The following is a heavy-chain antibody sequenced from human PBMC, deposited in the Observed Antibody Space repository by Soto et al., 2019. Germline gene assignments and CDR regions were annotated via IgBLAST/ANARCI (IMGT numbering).Heavy chain of an antibody. CDR3: TRDMSVGWAPMASDY. Sequence: PGGSLRLSCTASGFTFGDYAMSWLRQAPGKGLEWVGFIRSKAYGGTTEYAASVKGRFTISRDDSKSIAYLQMNSLKTEDTAVYYCTRDMSVGWAPMASDYRGQGPLVTVSS. J-gene: IGHJ4*02. V-gene: IGHV3-49*03. CDR2: IRSKAYGGTT. D-gene: IGHD1-26*01. CDR1: GFTFGDYA.